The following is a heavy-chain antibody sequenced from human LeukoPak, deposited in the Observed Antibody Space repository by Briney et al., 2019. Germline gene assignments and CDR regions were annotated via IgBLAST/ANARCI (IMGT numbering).Heavy chain of an antibody. D-gene: IGHD2-15*01. CDR2: ISYDGSNK. CDR3: WMRYRSGGSCYSWYGRYYYYGMDV. J-gene: IGHJ6*02. CDR1: GFTFSSYG. V-gene: IGHV3-30*03. Sequence: GGSLRLSCAASGFTFSSYGMHWVRQAPGKGLEWVAVISYDGSNKYYADSVKGRFTISRDNSKNTLYLQMNSLRAEDTAVYYCWMRYRSGGSCYSWYGRYYYYGMDVWGQGTTVTVSS.